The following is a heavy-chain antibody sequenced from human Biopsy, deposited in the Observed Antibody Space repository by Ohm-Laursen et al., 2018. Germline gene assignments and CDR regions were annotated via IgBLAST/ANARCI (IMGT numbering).Heavy chain of an antibody. Sequence: SLRLSCAASGFTVSTTYMSWVRQAPGKGLEWVSIIYLDGNTYYTDSVKGRFTISRDNSKNTLFLQMKSLRAENTAIYYCGRRPFFDYWSAYYVDHWGQGALVTVSS. V-gene: IGHV3-53*01. CDR1: GFTVSTTY. J-gene: IGHJ5*02. D-gene: IGHD3-3*01. CDR2: IYLDGNT. CDR3: GRRPFFDYWSAYYVDH.